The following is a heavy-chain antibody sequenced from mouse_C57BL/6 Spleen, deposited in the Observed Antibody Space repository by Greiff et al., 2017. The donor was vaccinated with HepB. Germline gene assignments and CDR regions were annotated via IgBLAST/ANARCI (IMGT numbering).Heavy chain of an antibody. Sequence: EVQLQQSGPELVKPGASVKISCKASGYTFTDYYMNWVKQSHGKSLEWIGDINPNNGGTSYNQKFKGKATLTVDKSSSTAYMELRSLTSEDSAVYYCARTVVHFDYWGQGTTLTVSS. J-gene: IGHJ2*01. CDR1: GYTFTDYY. CDR2: INPNNGGT. D-gene: IGHD1-1*01. V-gene: IGHV1-26*01. CDR3: ARTVVHFDY.